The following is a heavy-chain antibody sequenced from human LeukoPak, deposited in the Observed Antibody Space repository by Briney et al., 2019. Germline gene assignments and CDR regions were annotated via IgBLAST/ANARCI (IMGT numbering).Heavy chain of an antibody. D-gene: IGHD2-2*01. CDR2: ISYDGSNK. V-gene: IGHV3-30*04. CDR1: GFTFSSYA. Sequence: PGGSLRLSCAASGFTFSSYAMHWVRQAPGKGLEWVVVISYDGSNKYFADSVKGRFTISRDNAKNTLNLQMNSLRVEDTAVYYCARDRGFCSSTSCYGLIDNWGQGTLVTVSS. CDR3: ARDRGFCSSTSCYGLIDN. J-gene: IGHJ4*02.